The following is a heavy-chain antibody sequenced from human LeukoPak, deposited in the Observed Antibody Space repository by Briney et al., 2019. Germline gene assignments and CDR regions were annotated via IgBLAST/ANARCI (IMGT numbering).Heavy chain of an antibody. CDR3: AREMATTDAFDI. J-gene: IGHJ3*02. Sequence: GGSLRLSCAASGFTFSNYGMHGVRQAPGKGLEWVAVICYDGSNKYYADSVKGRFTISRDNSKNTLYLQMNSLRAEDTAVYYCAREMATTDAFDIWGQGTMVTVSS. CDR1: GFTFSNYG. V-gene: IGHV3-33*01. D-gene: IGHD5-24*01. CDR2: ICYDGSNK.